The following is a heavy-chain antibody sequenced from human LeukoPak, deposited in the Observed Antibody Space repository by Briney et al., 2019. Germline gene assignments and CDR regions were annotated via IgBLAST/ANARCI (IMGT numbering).Heavy chain of an antibody. CDR2: IYSGGNT. CDR3: EKDAGYDIPGDAFDI. V-gene: IGHV3-53*01. D-gene: IGHD3-9*01. J-gene: IGHJ3*02. Sequence: GGTLRLSCTVSGFTVSSNSMSWVRQAPGKGLEWVSFIYSGGNTHYADSVKGRFTISRDNSKNTLYLQMNSLRAEDTAVYYCEKDAGYDIPGDAFDIWGQGTMVTVSS. CDR1: GFTVSSNS.